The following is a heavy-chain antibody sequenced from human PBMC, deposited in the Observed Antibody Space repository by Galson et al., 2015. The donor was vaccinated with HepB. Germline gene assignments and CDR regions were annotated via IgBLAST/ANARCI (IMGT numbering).Heavy chain of an antibody. Sequence: SLRLSCAASGFTFSGYYMSWIRQAPGKGLDWLSYISSSSSYTNYADSVKGRFTISRDNAKNSLYLQMNSLRAEDTAVYYCATGYCSSTSCSYYAFDIWGQGTMVTVSS. CDR3: ATGYCSSTSCSYYAFDI. CDR2: ISSSSSYT. D-gene: IGHD2-2*01. J-gene: IGHJ3*02. CDR1: GFTFSGYY. V-gene: IGHV3-11*03.